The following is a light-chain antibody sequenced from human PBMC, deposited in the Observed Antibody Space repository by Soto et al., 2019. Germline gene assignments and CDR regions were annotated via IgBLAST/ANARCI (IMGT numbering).Light chain of an antibody. Sequence: DIVMTQSPVSLPVTPGEPASISCRSSQSLLHGNGHNFLDWYLQKPGQSPQLLIYLGSNRASGVPDRFSGSGSGTDFTLRISRVEAEDVGVYYCLAGKQIPPTFGGGTKVEIK. CDR2: LGS. CDR3: LAGKQIPPT. V-gene: IGKV2-28*01. CDR1: QSLLHGNGHNF. J-gene: IGKJ4*01.